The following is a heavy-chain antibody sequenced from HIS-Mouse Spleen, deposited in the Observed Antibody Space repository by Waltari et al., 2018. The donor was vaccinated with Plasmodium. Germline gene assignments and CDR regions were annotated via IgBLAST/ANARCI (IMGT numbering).Heavy chain of an antibody. CDR1: GFTFRCYW. Sequence: EVQLVESGGGLFQPGGSLRPSCAASGFTFRCYWMSWVRQVPGKGLEWVANIKQDGSEKYYVDSVKGRFTISRDNAKNSLYLQMNSLRAEDTAVYYCASSWYWYFDLWGRGTLVTVSS. V-gene: IGHV3-7*01. D-gene: IGHD6-13*01. CDR2: IKQDGSEK. CDR3: ASSWYWYFDL. J-gene: IGHJ2*01.